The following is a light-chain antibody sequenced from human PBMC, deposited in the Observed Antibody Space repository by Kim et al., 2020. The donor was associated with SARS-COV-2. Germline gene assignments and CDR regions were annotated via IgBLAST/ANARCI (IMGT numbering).Light chain of an antibody. CDR1: EGISSW. V-gene: IGKV1-5*01. CDR3: QQYNSYPWT. J-gene: IGKJ1*01. Sequence: VSVGDRVTSTCRASEGISSWLAWYQQKPGKAPKLLIYDASSLESGVPSRFSGSGSGTEFTLTISSLQPDDFAAYHCQQYNSYPWTFGQGTKVGIK. CDR2: DAS.